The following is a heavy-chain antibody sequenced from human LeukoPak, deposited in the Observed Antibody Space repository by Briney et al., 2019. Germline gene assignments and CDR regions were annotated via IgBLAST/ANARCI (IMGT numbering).Heavy chain of an antibody. D-gene: IGHD3-16*02. J-gene: IGHJ4*02. V-gene: IGHV1-8*02. CDR1: GYTFTSYG. CDR3: ARAAYDYVWGSYPNLDY. Sequence: GASVKVSCKASGYTFTSYGISWVRQAPGQGLEWMGWMNPNSGNTGYAQKFQGRVTMTRNTSISTAYMDLSSLRSEDTAVYYCARAAYDYVWGSYPNLDYWGQGTLVTVSS. CDR2: MNPNSGNT.